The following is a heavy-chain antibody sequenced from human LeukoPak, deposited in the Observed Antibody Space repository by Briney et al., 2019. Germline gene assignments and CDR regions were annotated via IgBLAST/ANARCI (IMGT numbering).Heavy chain of an antibody. CDR1: GDSISSSSYY. CDR2: IYYSGST. Sequence: PSETLSLTCTVSGDSISSSSYYWGWIRQPPGKGLEWIGSIYYSGSTYYNPSLKSRVTISVDTSKNQFSLKLSSVTAADTAVYYCAIYTIPAAFDIWGQGTMVTVSS. V-gene: IGHV4-39*07. J-gene: IGHJ3*02. CDR3: AIYTIPAAFDI. D-gene: IGHD2-21*01.